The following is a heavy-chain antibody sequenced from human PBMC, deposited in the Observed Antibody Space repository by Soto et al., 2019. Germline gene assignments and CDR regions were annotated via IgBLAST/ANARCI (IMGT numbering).Heavy chain of an antibody. CDR1: GDSVSSGSYF. J-gene: IGHJ3*02. CDR2: ISYSGSA. V-gene: IGHV4-61*01. CDR3: ARGTYYDFWSGPVLNYFDI. Sequence: SETLSLTCTVSGDSVSSGSYFWSWIRQPPGKGLEWIGYISYSGSANYNPSLKSRVTISVDTSKNQFSLKLSSVTAADTAVYYCARGTYYDFWSGPVLNYFDIRGQGTMVTVS. D-gene: IGHD3-3*01.